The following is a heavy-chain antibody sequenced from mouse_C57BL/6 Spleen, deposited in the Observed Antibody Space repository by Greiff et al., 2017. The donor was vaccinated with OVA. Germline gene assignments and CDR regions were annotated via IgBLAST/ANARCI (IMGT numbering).Heavy chain of an antibody. CDR2: INPYNGGT. J-gene: IGHJ2*01. V-gene: IGHV1-19*01. D-gene: IGHD1-1*01. CDR3: ARYYDGSSLDY. Sequence: EVQLQQSGPVLVKPGASVKMSCKASGYTFTDYYMNWVKQSHGKSLEWIGVINPYNGGTSYNQKFKGKATLTVDKSSSTAYMELNSLTSEDSAVYYCARYYDGSSLDYWGQGTTLTVSA. CDR1: GYTFTDYY.